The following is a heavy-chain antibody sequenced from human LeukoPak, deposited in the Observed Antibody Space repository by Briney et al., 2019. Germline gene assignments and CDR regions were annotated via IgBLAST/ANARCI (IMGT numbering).Heavy chain of an antibody. J-gene: IGHJ3*02. V-gene: IGHV1-2*02. CDR3: AITRAIWFGEADAFDI. Sequence: GASVKVSCKASGYTFTGYYMHWVRQAPAQGLEWMRWINPNSGGTNYAQKFQGRVTMTRDTSISTAYMELSRLRSDDTAVYYCAITRAIWFGEADAFDIWGQGTMVTVSS. CDR2: INPNSGGT. D-gene: IGHD3-10*01. CDR1: GYTFTGYY.